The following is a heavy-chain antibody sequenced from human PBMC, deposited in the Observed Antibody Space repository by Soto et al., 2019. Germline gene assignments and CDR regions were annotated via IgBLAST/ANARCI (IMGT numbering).Heavy chain of an antibody. J-gene: IGHJ4*02. D-gene: IGHD5-12*01. V-gene: IGHV1-58*01. Sequence: SVKVSCKASGFTFTSSTVQWVRQARGQRLEWIGWIVVGSGNTNYAQKFQERVTITRDMSTSTAYMELSSLRSEDTAVYYCAGAPGRDGYNPFDYWGQGTLVTVSS. CDR2: IVVGSGNT. CDR3: AGAPGRDGYNPFDY. CDR1: GFTFTSST.